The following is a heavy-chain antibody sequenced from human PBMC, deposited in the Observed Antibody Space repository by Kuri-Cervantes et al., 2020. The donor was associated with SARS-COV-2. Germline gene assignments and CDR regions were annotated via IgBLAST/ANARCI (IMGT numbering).Heavy chain of an antibody. CDR1: GGSINNEYYY. Sequence: GSLRLSCTVSGGSINNEYYYWGWIRQPPGKGLEWIGSIYYSGSTFYNPSLRSRVTISVDTSKNQFSLNLRSVTAADTAVFFCARFVLRDDEGYVYYFDYWGQGTLVTVSS. CDR3: ARFVLRDDEGYVYYFDY. CDR2: IYYSGST. J-gene: IGHJ4*02. V-gene: IGHV4-39*01. D-gene: IGHD3-16*01.